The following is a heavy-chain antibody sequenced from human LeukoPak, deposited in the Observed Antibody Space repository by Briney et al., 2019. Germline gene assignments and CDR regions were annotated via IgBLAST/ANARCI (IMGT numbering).Heavy chain of an antibody. V-gene: IGHV4-31*03. CDR3: ARDNSHYDTYAFDI. CDR2: IYYSGST. Sequence: SETLSLTCTVSGGSISSGGYYWSWIRQHPGKGLEWIGYIYYSGSTYYNPSLKSRVTISVDTSKNQFSLKLSSVTAADTAVYYCARDNSHYDTYAFDIWGQGTMVTVSS. D-gene: IGHD3-22*01. J-gene: IGHJ3*02. CDR1: GGSISSGGYY.